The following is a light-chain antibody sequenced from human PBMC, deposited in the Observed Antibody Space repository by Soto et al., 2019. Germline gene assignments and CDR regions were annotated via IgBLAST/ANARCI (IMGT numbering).Light chain of an antibody. CDR3: LQHNTYPLS. V-gene: IGKV1-9*01. CDR2: GAS. CDR1: QGISNH. J-gene: IGKJ4*01. Sequence: DIQLTQAPSFLSASVGDRVIITCRASQGISNHLAWYQQKPGKVPQRLIYGASTLQSGVPSRFSGSGSGTEFTLTISSLQPEDFGTYYCLQHNTYPLSFGGGTKVDIK.